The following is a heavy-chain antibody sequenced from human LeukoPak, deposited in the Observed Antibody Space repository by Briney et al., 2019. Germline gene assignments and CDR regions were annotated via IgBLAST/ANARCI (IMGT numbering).Heavy chain of an antibody. D-gene: IGHD4-17*01. V-gene: IGHV1-46*01. CDR1: GYTFTSYY. Sequence: ASVKVSCKASGYTFTSYYMHWVRQAPGQGLEWMGIINPSGGSTSYAQKFQGRVTMTRYTSTSTVYMELSSLRSEDTAVYYCARDRGVRPTPYGDYAFDYWGQGTLVTVSS. CDR2: INPSGGST. CDR3: ARDRGVRPTPYGDYAFDY. J-gene: IGHJ4*02.